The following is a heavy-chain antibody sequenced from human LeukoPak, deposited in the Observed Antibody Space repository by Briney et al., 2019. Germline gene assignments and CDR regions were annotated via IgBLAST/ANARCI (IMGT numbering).Heavy chain of an antibody. CDR3: ARDSGGGP. CDR1: GFTFRSYW. D-gene: IGHD3-10*01. CDR2: IKQDGSEK. J-gene: IGHJ5*02. V-gene: IGHV3-7*01. Sequence: GGSLRLSCAASGFTFRSYWMTWVRQAPGKGLEWVANIKQDGSEKYYVDSVKGRFTVSRDNTKNSLYLQMNSLRAEDTAVYYCARDSGGGPWGQGTLVTVSS.